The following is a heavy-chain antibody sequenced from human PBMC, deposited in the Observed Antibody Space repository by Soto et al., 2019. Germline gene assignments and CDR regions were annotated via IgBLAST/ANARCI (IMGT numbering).Heavy chain of an antibody. J-gene: IGHJ6*03. Sequence: PGGSLRLSCAASGSTASSKYMTWVRQAPGKGLEWVSLIQSGGTTYYADSVKGRFTISRDTSENTLHLQMDSLRVEDTAVYYCERDYVLCVGGPRRGTPLAVWGNGRTVTVSS. CDR3: ERDYVLCVGGPRRGTPLAV. V-gene: IGHV3-66*01. CDR2: IQSGGTT. CDR1: GSTASSKY. D-gene: IGHD3-10*02.